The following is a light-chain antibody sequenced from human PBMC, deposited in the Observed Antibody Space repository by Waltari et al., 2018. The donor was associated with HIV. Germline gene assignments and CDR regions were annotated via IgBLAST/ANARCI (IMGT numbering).Light chain of an antibody. V-gene: IGKV3-20*01. Sequence: EIVLTQSPGTLSLSPGEGATLSCRASQTVNTYYLAWYQQKPGQAPRLLIYAANSRATGIPVRFSGSGSGTDFTLTINRLEPEDFAVYYCQQYGSSLTWTFGQGTKVELK. CDR2: AAN. CDR1: QTVNTYY. J-gene: IGKJ1*01. CDR3: QQYGSSLTWT.